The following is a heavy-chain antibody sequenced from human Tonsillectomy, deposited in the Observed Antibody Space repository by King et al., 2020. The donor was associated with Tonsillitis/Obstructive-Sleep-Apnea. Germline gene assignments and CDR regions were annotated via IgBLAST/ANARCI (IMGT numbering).Heavy chain of an antibody. J-gene: IGHJ4*02. V-gene: IGHV4-34*01. CDR3: ARADGAVARN. CDR1: GGSFSGYY. D-gene: IGHD6-19*01. Sequence: VQLQQWGAGLLKPSETLSLTCAVYGGSFSGYYWSWIRQPPGKGLEWIGEINHSGSTNYNPSLKSRVPISVDTSKNQFSLKLSSVTAADTAVYYCARADGAVARNWGQGTLVTVSS. CDR2: INHSGST.